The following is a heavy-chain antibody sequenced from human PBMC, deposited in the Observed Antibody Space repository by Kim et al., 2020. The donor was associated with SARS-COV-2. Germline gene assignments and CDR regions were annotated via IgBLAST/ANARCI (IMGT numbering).Heavy chain of an antibody. CDR1: GFTFSSYS. CDR2: ISSSSSYI. D-gene: IGHD3-22*01. CDR3: ARDRLGYYDSIGFDY. J-gene: IGHJ4*02. Sequence: GGSLRLSCAASGFTFSSYSMNWVRQAPGKGLEWVSSISSSSSYIYYADSVKGRFTISRDNAKNSLYLQMNSLRAEDTAVYYCARDRLGYYDSIGFDYWGQGTLVTVSS. V-gene: IGHV3-21*01.